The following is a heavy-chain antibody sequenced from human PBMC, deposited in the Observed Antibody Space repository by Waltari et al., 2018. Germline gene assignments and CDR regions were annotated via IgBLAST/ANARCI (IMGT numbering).Heavy chain of an antibody. J-gene: IGHJ4*02. CDR2: IIPLFGTT. D-gene: IGHD3-22*01. Sequence: QVQLVQSGAEVKPPGSSMKVSCKASGDTFRRYSISWVRQAPGKGLEWMGGIIPLFGTTNYAQKFQGRATMTADEPTSTAYVELRSLKSEDTAVYFCARSYYYDRRANYPSLGAFDSWGQGTLVTVAS. CDR3: ARSYYYDRRANYPSLGAFDS. V-gene: IGHV1-69*12. CDR1: GDTFRRYS.